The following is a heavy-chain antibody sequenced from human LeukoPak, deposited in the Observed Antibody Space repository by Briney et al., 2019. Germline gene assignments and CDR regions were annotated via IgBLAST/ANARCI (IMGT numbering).Heavy chain of an antibody. V-gene: IGHV3-30-3*01. CDR2: ISYDGGSK. CDR3: ARPQGGRQLWLHFDY. J-gene: IGHJ4*02. CDR1: GFTFSDYA. D-gene: IGHD5-18*01. Sequence: GGSLRLSCAASGFTFSDYAIHWVRLAPGRGLEWVSVISYDGGSKYYADSVKGRFTISRDNSKNTLYLQMNSLRAEDTAVYYCARPQGGRQLWLHFDYWGQGTQVTSSS.